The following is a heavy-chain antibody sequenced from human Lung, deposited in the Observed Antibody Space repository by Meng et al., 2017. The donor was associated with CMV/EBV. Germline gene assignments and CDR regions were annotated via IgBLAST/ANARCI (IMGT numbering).Heavy chain of an antibody. CDR1: GYTFGSYG. CDR2: FVNYVDT. CDR3: ASGTPGRSYCDY. J-gene: IGHJ4*02. V-gene: IGHV1-18*01. D-gene: IGHD2-15*01. Sequence: QVHLLQAGTEVKKPGAAVRVSCKSSGYTFGSYGICWVRQAPGQGLGWMGWFVNYVDTYPAPKFQGRVTMTTDTHTNTAFMELRSLTSDDTAVYYCASGTPGRSYCDYWGQGTLVTVSS.